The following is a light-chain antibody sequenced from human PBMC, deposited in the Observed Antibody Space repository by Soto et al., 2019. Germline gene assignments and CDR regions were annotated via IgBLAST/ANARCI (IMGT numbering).Light chain of an antibody. V-gene: IGKV1-39*01. CDR3: QQSSSTPPFT. CDR2: TVS. Sequence: DIQMTQSPSSLSASVGDRVTITCRASQNISIYLNCYQQKPGKAPKLLIYTVSNLQSGVPSRFSADGSGTDFTLTISSLQPEDFATYYCQQSSSTPPFTFGLGTKVDIK. CDR1: QNISIY. J-gene: IGKJ3*01.